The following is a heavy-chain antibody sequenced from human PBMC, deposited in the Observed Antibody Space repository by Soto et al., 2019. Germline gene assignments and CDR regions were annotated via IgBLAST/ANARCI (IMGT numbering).Heavy chain of an antibody. CDR3: ARAVLPATAPFDY. CDR2: IYYSGST. D-gene: IGHD2-2*01. Sequence: PSETLSLTCIVSGGSISNYYWSWIRQPPGKGLEWIGYIYYSGSTNHNPSLQSRVTISVDTSKNQFSLKLSSVTAADTAVYYCARAVLPATAPFDYWGQGTLVTVSS. J-gene: IGHJ4*02. CDR1: GGSISNYY. V-gene: IGHV4-59*01.